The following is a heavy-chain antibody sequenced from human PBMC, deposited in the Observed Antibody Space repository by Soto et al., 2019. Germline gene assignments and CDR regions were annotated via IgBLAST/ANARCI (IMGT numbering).Heavy chain of an antibody. CDR3: AKGDYYDSSGYFVRYFDL. J-gene: IGHJ2*01. V-gene: IGHV3-23*01. D-gene: IGHD3-22*01. Sequence: PGGSLRLSCAASGFTFSDSPIHWVRQAPGKGLEWVSAISGSGGSTYYADSVKGRFTISRDNSKNTLYLQMNSLRAEDTAVYYCAKGDYYDSSGYFVRYFDLWGRGTLVTVSS. CDR1: GFTFSDSP. CDR2: ISGSGGST.